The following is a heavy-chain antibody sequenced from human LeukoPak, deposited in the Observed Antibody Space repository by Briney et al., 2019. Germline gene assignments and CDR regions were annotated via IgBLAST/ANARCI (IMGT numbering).Heavy chain of an antibody. CDR2: ISAYNGNT. CDR3: ARDRSITIFGVVMAYYYYGMDV. CDR1: GYTFTSYG. D-gene: IGHD3-3*01. Sequence: ASVKVSCNASGYTFTSYGISVVRQAPGQGLEWMGWISAYNGNTNYAQKLQGRVTMTTDTSTSTAYMELRSLRSDDTAVYYCARDRSITIFGVVMAYYYYGMDVWGQGTTVTVSS. V-gene: IGHV1-18*01. J-gene: IGHJ6*02.